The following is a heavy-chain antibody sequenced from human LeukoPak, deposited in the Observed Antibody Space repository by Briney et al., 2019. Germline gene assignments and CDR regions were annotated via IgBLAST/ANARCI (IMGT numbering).Heavy chain of an antibody. V-gene: IGHV3-30-3*01. CDR2: ISYDGSNK. Sequence: GGSLGLSCAASGFTFSSYAMHWVRQAPGRGLEWVAVISYDGSNKYYADSVKGRFTISRDNSKNTLYLQMNSLRAEDTAVYYCARAERNYWGQGTLVTVSS. CDR1: GFTFSSYA. J-gene: IGHJ4*02. D-gene: IGHD6-25*01. CDR3: ARAERNY.